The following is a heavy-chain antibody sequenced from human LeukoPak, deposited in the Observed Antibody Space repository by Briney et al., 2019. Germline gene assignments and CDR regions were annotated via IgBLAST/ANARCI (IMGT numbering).Heavy chain of an antibody. CDR2: ITTSSYV. D-gene: IGHD2-2*01. Sequence: PGGSLRLSCAASGFTFSSYNMNWVRQAPGKGLEWVSSITTSSYVYYADSVKGRFTISRDNAKNSLSLQMNSLRAEDTAVYYCARDREYVPDFWGQGTLVTVSS. V-gene: IGHV3-21*01. CDR1: GFTFSSYN. J-gene: IGHJ4*02. CDR3: ARDREYVPDF.